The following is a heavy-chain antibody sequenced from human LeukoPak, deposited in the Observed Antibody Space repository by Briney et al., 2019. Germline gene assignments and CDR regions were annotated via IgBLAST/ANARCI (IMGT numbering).Heavy chain of an antibody. CDR2: ISGDGGGT. V-gene: IGHV3-23*01. J-gene: IGHJ4*02. D-gene: IGHD5-18*01. CDR3: TRSYVDTAMVFDY. CDR1: GFTFSNWA. Sequence: GGSLRLSCAASGFTFSNWAITWVRQAPGMGLEWVSSISGDGGGTYYADSVKGRFTVSRDNSKNTLYLEINSLRVEDTAVYYCTRSYVDTAMVFDYWGQGTLVTVSS.